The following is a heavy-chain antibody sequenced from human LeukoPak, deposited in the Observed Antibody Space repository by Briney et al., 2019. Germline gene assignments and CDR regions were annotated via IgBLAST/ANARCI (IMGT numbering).Heavy chain of an antibody. CDR3: ARAGVVPAAINRAFDI. CDR2: IYPNGDT. CDR1: GGSIISGYYY. Sequence: ASQTLSLACIVSGGSIISGYYYWSWIRQPSGKGLEWIGYIYPNGDTYYNPSLKSRVSISVDTSKNQFSLKLSSVTAADTAVYYCARAGVVPAAINRAFDIWGQGSVVTVSS. J-gene: IGHJ3*02. D-gene: IGHD2-2*02. V-gene: IGHV4-30-4*08.